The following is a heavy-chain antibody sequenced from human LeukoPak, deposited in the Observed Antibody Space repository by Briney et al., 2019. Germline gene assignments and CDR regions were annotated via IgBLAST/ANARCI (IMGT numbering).Heavy chain of an antibody. CDR3: ARDLPSYQGRGAPLDY. V-gene: IGHV1-2*02. CDR1: GYTFTGYY. CDR2: INPNSGGT. D-gene: IGHD3-10*01. J-gene: IGHJ4*02. Sequence: GASVKVSCKASGYTFTGYYMHWVRQAPGQGLEWMGWINPNSGGTNYAQKFQGRVTLTRDTSISTAYMDLSRLRSDDTAVYYCARDLPSYQGRGAPLDYWGQGTLVTVSS.